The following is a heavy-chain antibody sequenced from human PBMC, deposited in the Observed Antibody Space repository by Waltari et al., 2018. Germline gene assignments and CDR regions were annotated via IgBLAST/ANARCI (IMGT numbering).Heavy chain of an antibody. CDR3: ARGGIAARPGGYFDY. D-gene: IGHD6-6*01. V-gene: IGHV1-69*04. Sequence: QVQLVQSGAEVKKPGSSVKVSCKASGGTFSSYAISWVRQAPGQGLEWMGGIIPILGIANYAKKFQGRVTITADESTSTAYMELSSLRSEDTAVYYCARGGIAARPGGYFDYWGQGTLVTVSS. J-gene: IGHJ4*02. CDR1: GGTFSSYA. CDR2: IIPILGIA.